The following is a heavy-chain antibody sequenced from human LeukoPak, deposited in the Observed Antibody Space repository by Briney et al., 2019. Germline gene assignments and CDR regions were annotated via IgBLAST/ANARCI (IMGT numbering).Heavy chain of an antibody. D-gene: IGHD2-2*01. J-gene: IGHJ6*03. V-gene: IGHV1-2*02. Sequence: ASVKVSCKASGYTFTGYYMHWVRQAPGQGLEWMGWINPNSGGTNYAQKFQGRVTMTRDTSISTAYMELSRLRSDDTAVCYCARDRDIVVVPAAISRYYYYYRDVWGKGTTVTVSS. CDR3: ARDRDIVVVPAAISRYYYYYRDV. CDR1: GYTFTGYY. CDR2: INPNSGGT.